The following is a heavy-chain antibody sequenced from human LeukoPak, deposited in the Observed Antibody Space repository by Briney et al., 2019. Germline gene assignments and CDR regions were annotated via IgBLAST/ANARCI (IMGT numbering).Heavy chain of an antibody. Sequence: PSETLSLTCTVSGGSISSYYWGWIRQSPGKGLEWIGGLYYTGSTYYNPSLKSRITISVDTSKNQFSLKLTSVTAADTAVYYCASVYSLYDNWGQGILVIVSS. D-gene: IGHD6-13*01. CDR3: ASVYSLYDN. CDR2: LYYTGST. J-gene: IGHJ4*02. CDR1: GGSISSYY. V-gene: IGHV4-39*01.